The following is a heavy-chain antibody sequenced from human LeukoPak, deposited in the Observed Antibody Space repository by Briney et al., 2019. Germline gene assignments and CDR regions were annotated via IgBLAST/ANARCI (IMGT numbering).Heavy chain of an antibody. Sequence: GGSLRLSCAASGFTFSSYSMNWVRQAPGKGLEWVSSISSSSSYIYYADSVKGRLTISRDNAKNSLYLQMNSLRAEDTAVYYCARAASYYYYYYGMDVWGQGTTVTVSS. D-gene: IGHD2-2*01. J-gene: IGHJ6*02. CDR3: ARAASYYYYYYGMDV. V-gene: IGHV3-21*01. CDR2: ISSSSSYI. CDR1: GFTFSSYS.